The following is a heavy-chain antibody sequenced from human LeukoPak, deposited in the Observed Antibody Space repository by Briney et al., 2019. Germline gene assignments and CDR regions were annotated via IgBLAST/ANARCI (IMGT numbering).Heavy chain of an antibody. CDR3: ARDPRYYGSGSYYAGLWIWFDP. V-gene: IGHV1-2*02. Sequence: ASVKVSCKASGCTFINYAINWVRQAPGQGLEGMGWINPNSGGTNYAQKFQGRVTMTRDTSISTAYMELSRLRSDDTAVYYCARDPRYYGSGSYYAGLWIWFDPWGQGTLVTVSS. CDR2: INPNSGGT. J-gene: IGHJ5*02. CDR1: GCTFINYA. D-gene: IGHD3-10*01.